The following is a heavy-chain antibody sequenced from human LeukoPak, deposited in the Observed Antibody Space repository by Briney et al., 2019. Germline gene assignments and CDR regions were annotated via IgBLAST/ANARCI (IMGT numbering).Heavy chain of an antibody. J-gene: IGHJ4*02. V-gene: IGHV3-21*01. CDR2: ISSSSLYI. CDR1: GFTFSSYS. CDR3: AKATGVTTYY. D-gene: IGHD4-17*01. Sequence: GGSLRLSCAASGFTFSSYSMNWVRQAPGKGLEWVSSISSSSLYIYYADSVKGRFTISRDNAKNSLFLQMNSLRAEDTAVYYCAKATGVTTYYWGQGTLVTVSS.